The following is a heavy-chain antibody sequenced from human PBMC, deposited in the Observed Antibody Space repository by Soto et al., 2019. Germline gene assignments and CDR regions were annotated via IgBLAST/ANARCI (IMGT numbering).Heavy chain of an antibody. CDR3: ARDPKTSGGQHWAFNYFDS. CDR2: IWYDGSNK. D-gene: IGHD7-27*01. V-gene: IGHV3-33*01. Sequence: GGSLRLSCAASGFTFSSYGMHWVRQAPGKGLEWVAVIWYDGSNKYYADSVKGRFTISRDNSKSTLYLQVDSLRPEDAAVYYCARDPKTSGGQHWAFNYFDSWGQGTLVTVSS. CDR1: GFTFSSYG. J-gene: IGHJ4*02.